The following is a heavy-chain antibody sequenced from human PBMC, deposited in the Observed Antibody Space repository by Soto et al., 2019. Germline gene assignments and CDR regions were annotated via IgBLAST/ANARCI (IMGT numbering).Heavy chain of an antibody. CDR3: AREEAARTGSDY. CDR2: INAGNGNT. CDR1: VYTFTSYA. Sequence: GXSVKVSCKASVYTFTSYAMHWVRQAPGQRLEWMGWINAGNGNTKYSQKFQGRVTITRDTSASTAYMELSSLRSEDTAVYYCAREEAARTGSDYWGQGTLVTVSS. D-gene: IGHD6-6*01. J-gene: IGHJ4*02. V-gene: IGHV1-3*01.